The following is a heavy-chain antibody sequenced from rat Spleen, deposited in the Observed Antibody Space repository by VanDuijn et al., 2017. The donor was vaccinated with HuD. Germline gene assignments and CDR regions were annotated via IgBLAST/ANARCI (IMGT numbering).Heavy chain of an antibody. CDR2: ISSDGSTT. CDR1: GFTFSDYG. D-gene: IGHD2-2*01. CDR3: AGAGYLLDWYFDF. J-gene: IGHJ1*01. Sequence: EVQLVESGGGLVQPGRSLKLSCTASGFTFSDYGMAWVRQAPTKGLEWVATISSDGSTTYYRDSVKGRFTISRDNANNTLFLQMDSLRSEDTATYYCAGAGYLLDWYFDFWGPGTIVAVSS. V-gene: IGHV5-29*01.